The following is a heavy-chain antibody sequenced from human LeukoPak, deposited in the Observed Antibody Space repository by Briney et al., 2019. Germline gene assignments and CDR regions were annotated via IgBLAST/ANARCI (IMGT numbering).Heavy chain of an antibody. D-gene: IGHD2-15*01. J-gene: IGHJ4*02. Sequence: ASVKVSCKASGYTFTSYYMHWVRQAPGQGLEWMGIINPSGGSTSYAQKFQGRVTMTRDTSTSTVYMELSSLRSEDTAVYYCARDRGYCSGGSCYPGWVFDYWGQGTLVTVSS. CDR2: INPSGGST. CDR1: GYTFTSYY. CDR3: ARDRGYCSGGSCYPGWVFDY. V-gene: IGHV1-46*01.